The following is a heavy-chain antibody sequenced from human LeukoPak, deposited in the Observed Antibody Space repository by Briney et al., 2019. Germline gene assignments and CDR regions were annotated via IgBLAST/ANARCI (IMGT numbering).Heavy chain of an antibody. CDR1: GFTFSNAW. CDR3: ATFGSSRVPYYFDY. D-gene: IGHD6-13*01. V-gene: IGHV3-15*01. Sequence: PGGSLRLSCAASGFTFSNAWMSWVRQAPGKGLEWVGHIKSQTYGGTTDYAAPVKGRFTISRDDSKNTLYLQMNSLKTEDTAVYYCATFGSSRVPYYFDYWGQGTLVAVSS. CDR2: IKSQTYGGTT. J-gene: IGHJ4*02.